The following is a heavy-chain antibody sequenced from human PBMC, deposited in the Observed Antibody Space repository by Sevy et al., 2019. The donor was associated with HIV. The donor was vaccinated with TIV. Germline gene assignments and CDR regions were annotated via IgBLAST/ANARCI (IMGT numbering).Heavy chain of an antibody. CDR2: ISWNSGRV. J-gene: IGHJ4*02. D-gene: IGHD3-22*01. CDR3: AKDITMIVVADVHFDY. Sequence: GGSLRLSCAASGFTFDDYAMHWVRQTPGRGLEWVSGISWNSGRVGYADSVKGRFTISRDNGKNSLYLQMNSLRVEDTALYFCAKDITMIVVADVHFDYWGQGTLVTVSS. CDR1: GFTFDDYA. V-gene: IGHV3-9*01.